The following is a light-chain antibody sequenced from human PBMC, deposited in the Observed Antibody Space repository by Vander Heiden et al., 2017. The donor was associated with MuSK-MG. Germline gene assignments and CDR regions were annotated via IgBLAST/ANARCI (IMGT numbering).Light chain of an antibody. CDR2: GNS. V-gene: IGLV1-40*01. CDR3: QSYDSSLSGWV. J-gene: IGLJ2*01. Sequence: QSVLTQPPSVSWAPGQRVTISCTGSSSNIGAGYDVHWYQQLPGTAPKLLIYGNSNRPSGVPDRFSGSKSGTSASLAITGLQAEDEADYYCQSYDSSLSGWVFGGGTKLTVL. CDR1: SSNIGAGYD.